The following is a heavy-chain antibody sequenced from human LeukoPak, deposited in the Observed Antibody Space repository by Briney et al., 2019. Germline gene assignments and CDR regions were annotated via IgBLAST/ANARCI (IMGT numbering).Heavy chain of an antibody. CDR1: GGSFSGYY. D-gene: IGHD4-11*01. Sequence: PSETLSLTCAVYGGSFSGYYWSWIRQPPGKGLEWIGEINHSGSTNYNPSLKSRVTISVDTSKNQFSLKLSSVTAADTAVYYCARGYSISYYFDYWGQGTLVTVSS. CDR2: INHSGST. CDR3: ARGYSISYYFDY. V-gene: IGHV4-34*01. J-gene: IGHJ4*02.